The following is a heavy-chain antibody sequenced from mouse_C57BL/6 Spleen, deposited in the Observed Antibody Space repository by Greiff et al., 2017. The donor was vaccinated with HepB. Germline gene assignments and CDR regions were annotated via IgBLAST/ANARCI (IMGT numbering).Heavy chain of an antibody. J-gene: IGHJ2*01. Sequence: ESGPGLVKPSQSLSLTCSVTGYSITSGYYWNWIRQFPGNKLEWMGYISYDGSNNYNPSLKNRISITRDTSKNQFFLKLNSVTTEDTATYYCARGGYLGYWGQGTTLTVSS. V-gene: IGHV3-6*01. CDR1: GYSITSGYY. CDR2: ISYDGSN. CDR3: ARGGYLGY.